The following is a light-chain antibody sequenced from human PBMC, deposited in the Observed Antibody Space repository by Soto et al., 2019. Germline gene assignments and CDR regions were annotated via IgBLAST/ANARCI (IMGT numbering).Light chain of an antibody. Sequence: QSALTQPASVSGSPGQSITISCTGTSSDVGGYNYVSWYQQHPGKAPKLMIYEVSNRPSGVSNRFSGSKSGNTASLTISGLQAEDEADYYCSSYTSSSPDVFGTGTKVKVL. CDR2: EVS. CDR1: SSDVGGYNY. V-gene: IGLV2-14*01. J-gene: IGLJ1*01. CDR3: SSYTSSSPDV.